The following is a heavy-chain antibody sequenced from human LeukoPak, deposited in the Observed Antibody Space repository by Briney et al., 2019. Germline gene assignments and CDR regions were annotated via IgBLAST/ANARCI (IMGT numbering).Heavy chain of an antibody. V-gene: IGHV4-39*07. J-gene: IGHJ5*02. Sequence: PSETLSLTCTVSGGSISSSSDYWGWIRQPPGKGLEWIGKIYYSGSTYYNPSLNSRVTISLDASKNQFSLKLSSVTSAYTAVYYWARDSGLGGFDPWGQGTLVTVYS. D-gene: IGHD3-10*01. CDR1: GGSISSSSDY. CDR3: ARDSGLGGFDP. CDR2: IYYSGST.